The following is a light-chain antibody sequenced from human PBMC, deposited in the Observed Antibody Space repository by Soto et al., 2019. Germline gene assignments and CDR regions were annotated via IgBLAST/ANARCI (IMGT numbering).Light chain of an antibody. J-gene: IGKJ1*01. CDR1: QSITTW. CDR3: QQYNTYSRT. CDR2: KAS. Sequence: DVQMTQSPSPLSASLGDRVPITCRASQSITTWLAWYQHKPGKAPKLLIYKASSLQSGVPSRFSGSGSGTEFTLTISSLQPDDFATYYCQQYNTYSRTFGQGTKVDIK. V-gene: IGKV1-5*03.